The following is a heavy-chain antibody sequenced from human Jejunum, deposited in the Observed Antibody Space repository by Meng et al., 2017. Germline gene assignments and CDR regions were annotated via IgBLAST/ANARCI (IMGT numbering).Heavy chain of an antibody. CDR2: ISGGSSSI. CDR1: GFSFSRFT. V-gene: IGHV3-21*01. CDR3: ARDAISYFYEGSGYRFDY. Sequence: GESLKISCAASGFSFSRFTVNWVRQAPGEGLEWVASISGGSSSIYYADSVKGRFTISRDNAQNSLYLQMSSLRVEDTAVYYCARDAISYFYEGSGYRFDYWGQGALVTFSS. J-gene: IGHJ4*02. D-gene: IGHD3-22*01.